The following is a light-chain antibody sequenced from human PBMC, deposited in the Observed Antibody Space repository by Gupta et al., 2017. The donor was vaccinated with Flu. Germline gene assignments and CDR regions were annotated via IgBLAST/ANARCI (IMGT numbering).Light chain of an antibody. J-gene: IGLJ2*01. V-gene: IGLV2-14*01. Sequence: QSALTQTPSASASPGQPITISCTASSSDVGGYKYDSWYQHQPGKAPKLMIYEVNNRPSGVSYRYSGSRSGKTASLTICGLQAGDEADYYCRSYTSSSTLVFGGGTKLTVL. CDR2: EVN. CDR1: SSDVGGYKY. CDR3: RSYTSSSTLV.